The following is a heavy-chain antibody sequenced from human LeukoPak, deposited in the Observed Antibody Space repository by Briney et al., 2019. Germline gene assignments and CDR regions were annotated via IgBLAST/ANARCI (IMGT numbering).Heavy chain of an antibody. CDR3: AKAPLPRVTTGYYFDY. CDR1: GFTFDDYA. D-gene: IGHD4-17*01. V-gene: IGHV3-9*03. J-gene: IGHJ4*02. CDR2: ISWNSGSI. Sequence: GGSLRLSCAASGFTFDDYAMHWVRQARGKGLEWVSGISWNSGSIGYADSVKGRFTISRDNAKNSLYLQMNSLRAEDMALYYCAKAPLPRVTTGYYFDYWGQGTLVTVSS.